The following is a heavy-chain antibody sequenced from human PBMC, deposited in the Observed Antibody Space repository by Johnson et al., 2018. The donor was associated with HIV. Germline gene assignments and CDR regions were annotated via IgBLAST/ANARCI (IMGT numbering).Heavy chain of an antibody. Sequence: QVLLVESGGGVVQPGRSLRLSCAASGVTFSSHAMHWVRQAPGKGLDWVTVIAYDGSNTYYADSVQGRFTISSDNSKNTRYLQMNSLRAEDTAVYYCARARLLWFRELWPHDAFDIWGQGTKVTVSS. J-gene: IGHJ3*02. CDR2: IAYDGSNT. D-gene: IGHD3-10*01. CDR3: ARARLLWFRELWPHDAFDI. CDR1: GVTFSSHA. V-gene: IGHV3-30*04.